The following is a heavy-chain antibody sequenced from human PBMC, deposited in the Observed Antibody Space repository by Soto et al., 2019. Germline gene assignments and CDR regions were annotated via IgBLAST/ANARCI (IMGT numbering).Heavy chain of an antibody. CDR2: IIPIFGTT. V-gene: IGHV1-69*12. Sequence: QVQLVQSGAEVKKPGSSVKVSCKASGGTFSNYAISWVRQAPGQGLEWMGGIIPIFGTTNYAQRFQGRVTITADESMSTAYMELSSLRSEDTAVYYCARVSSSWYKDYFDSWGQGTLVTVSS. J-gene: IGHJ4*02. CDR3: ARVSSSWYKDYFDS. D-gene: IGHD6-13*01. CDR1: GGTFSNYA.